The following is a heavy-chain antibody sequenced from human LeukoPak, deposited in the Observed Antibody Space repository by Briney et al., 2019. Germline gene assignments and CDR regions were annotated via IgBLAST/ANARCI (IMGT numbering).Heavy chain of an antibody. CDR3: ARDGYSSGYLDY. V-gene: IGHV4-59*01. D-gene: IGHD5-24*01. J-gene: IGHJ4*02. Sequence: SETLSLTCTVSGGSISSYYWSWIRQPPGKGLEWIGYIYYSGSTNYNPSLKSRVTISVDTSKNQFSLKLSSVTAADTAVYYCARDGYSSGYLDYWGQGTLVTVSS. CDR2: IYYSGST. CDR1: GGSISSYY.